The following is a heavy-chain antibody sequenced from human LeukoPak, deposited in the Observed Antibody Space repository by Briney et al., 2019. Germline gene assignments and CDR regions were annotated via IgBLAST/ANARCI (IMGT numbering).Heavy chain of an antibody. V-gene: IGHV4-4*07. CDR1: GGSISSYY. J-gene: IGHJ4*02. CDR3: ASHLWFGEGTFDY. CDR2: IYTSGGT. Sequence: SETLSLTCTVSGGSISSYYWSWVRQPAGKGLEWIGRIYTSGGTNYNPSLKSRVTMSVDTSKNQCSLKLSSVTAADTAVYYCASHLWFGEGTFDYWGQGTLVTVSS. D-gene: IGHD3-10*01.